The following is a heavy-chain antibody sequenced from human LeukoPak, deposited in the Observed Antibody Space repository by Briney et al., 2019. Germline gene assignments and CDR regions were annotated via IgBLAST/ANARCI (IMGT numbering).Heavy chain of an antibody. CDR3: ARDLRGYYFDY. D-gene: IGHD3-22*01. CDR2: IYSGGST. CDR1: GFTVSSNY. J-gene: IGHJ4*02. Sequence: PGGSLRLSCAASGFTVSSNYMSWVRQAPGKGLEWVSVIYSGGSTYYADSVKGRFTISRDNSKNTLYLQMNSLRAEDTAVYYCARDLRGYYFDYWGQGTLVTVSS. V-gene: IGHV3-66*01.